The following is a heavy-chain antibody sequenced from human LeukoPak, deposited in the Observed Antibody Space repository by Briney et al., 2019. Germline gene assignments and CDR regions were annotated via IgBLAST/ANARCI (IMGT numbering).Heavy chain of an antibody. V-gene: IGHV1-2*02. CDR2: INPNNGGT. D-gene: IGHD3-22*01. CDR1: GYTFTGHN. CDR3: ARFVYFYDSDAYMDD. Sequence: ASVKVSCKASGYTFTGHNMHWVRQAPGQGLEWMGWINPNNGGTNYAQRFQGRVTMTRDTSTSTAYMELNRLRSDDTAVYYCARFVYFYDSDAYMDDWGQGTLVTVSS. J-gene: IGHJ4*02.